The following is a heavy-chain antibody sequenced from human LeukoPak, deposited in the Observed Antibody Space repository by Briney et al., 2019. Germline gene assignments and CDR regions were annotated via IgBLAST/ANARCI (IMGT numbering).Heavy chain of an antibody. CDR1: GFTFSK. Sequence: GGSLRLSCAASGFTFSKMNWVRQAPGKGLEWVSYISSSGSTIYYADSVKGGFTISRDNAKNSLYLQMNSLRAEDTAVYYCAELGITMIGGVWGKGTTVTISS. D-gene: IGHD3-10*02. V-gene: IGHV3-48*03. CDR2: ISSSGSTI. CDR3: AELGITMIGGV. J-gene: IGHJ6*04.